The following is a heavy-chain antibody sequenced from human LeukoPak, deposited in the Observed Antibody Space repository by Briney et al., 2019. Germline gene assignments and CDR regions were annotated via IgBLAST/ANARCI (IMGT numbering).Heavy chain of an antibody. D-gene: IGHD3-22*01. CDR1: GFTFSSYS. V-gene: IGHV3-21*04. J-gene: IGHJ1*01. CDR3: AKGRITMIVVVPFQR. CDR2: ISSSSSYI. Sequence: GGSLRLSCAASGFTFSSYSMNWVRQAPGKGLEWVSSISSSSSYIYYADSVKGRFTISRDNSKNTLYLQMNSLRAEDTAVYYCAKGRITMIVVVPFQRWGQGTLVTVSS.